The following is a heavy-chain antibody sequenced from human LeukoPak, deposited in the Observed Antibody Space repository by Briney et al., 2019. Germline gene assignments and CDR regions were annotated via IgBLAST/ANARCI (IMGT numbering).Heavy chain of an antibody. CDR2: IIPILGIA. J-gene: IGHJ4*02. D-gene: IGHD5-24*01. V-gene: IGHV1-69*04. CDR3: ARVTGDGYTFGY. CDR1: GGTFSSYA. Sequence: SVKVSCKASGGTFSSYAISWVRQAPGQGLEWMGRIIPILGIANYAQKFQGRVTITADKSTSTAYMELSSLRSEDTAVYYCARVTGDGYTFGYWGQGTLVTVSS.